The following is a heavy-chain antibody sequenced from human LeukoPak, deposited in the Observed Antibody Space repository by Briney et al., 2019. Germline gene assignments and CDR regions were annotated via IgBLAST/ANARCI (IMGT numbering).Heavy chain of an antibody. J-gene: IGHJ4*02. D-gene: IGHD1-26*01. CDR1: GFTFSSYA. CDR3: ARDLHSGSYLDY. Sequence: GGSLRLSCAASGFTFSSYAMRWVRQAPGKGLEWVAVISYDGSNKYYADSVKGRFTISRDNSKNTLYLQMNSLRAEDTAVYYCARDLHSGSYLDYWGQGTLVAVSS. V-gene: IGHV3-30-3*01. CDR2: ISYDGSNK.